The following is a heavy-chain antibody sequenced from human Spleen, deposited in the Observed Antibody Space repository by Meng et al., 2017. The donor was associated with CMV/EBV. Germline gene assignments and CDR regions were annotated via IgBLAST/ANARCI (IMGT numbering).Heavy chain of an antibody. J-gene: IGHJ5*02. V-gene: IGHV1-18*01. Sequence: YTFTNYGVSWVRQAPGQGLEWMGWISPYNGNRIYAQKFQDKFTMTTDTSTTTAFMELKSLRSDDTAVYYCARDPLAQQQLVRNWFDLWGQGTLVTVSS. CDR1: YTFTNYG. D-gene: IGHD6-13*01. CDR3: ARDPLAQQQLVRNWFDL. CDR2: ISPYNGNR.